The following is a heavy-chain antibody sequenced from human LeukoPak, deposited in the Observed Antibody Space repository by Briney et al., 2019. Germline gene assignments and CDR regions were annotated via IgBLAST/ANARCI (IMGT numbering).Heavy chain of an antibody. V-gene: IGHV3-23*01. D-gene: IGHD6-19*01. Sequence: QPGGSLRLSCAASGFTFSGHAMGWVRQAPGKGLDWVASTNDNGGYTYYADSVKGRFTISRDNSKNTLYLQMNSLRAEDTAVYYCAKEFSSGWNFWGQGTLVTVSS. CDR1: GFTFSGHA. CDR3: AKEFSSGWNF. J-gene: IGHJ4*02. CDR2: TNDNGGYT.